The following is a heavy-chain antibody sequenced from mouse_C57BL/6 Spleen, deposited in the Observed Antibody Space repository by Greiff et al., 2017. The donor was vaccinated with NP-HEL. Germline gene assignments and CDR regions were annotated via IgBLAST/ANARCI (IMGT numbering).Heavy chain of an antibody. CDR1: GYTFTSYW. D-gene: IGHD2-5*01. CDR2: IDPSDSYT. Sequence: VQLQQPGAELVKPGASVKLSCKASGYTFTSYWMQWVKQRPGQGLEWIGEIDPSDSYTNYNQKFKGKATLTVDTSSSTAYMQLSSLTSEDSAVYYCACSYYSNYVGAYWGQGTLVTVSA. CDR3: ACSYYSNYVGAY. V-gene: IGHV1-50*01. J-gene: IGHJ3*01.